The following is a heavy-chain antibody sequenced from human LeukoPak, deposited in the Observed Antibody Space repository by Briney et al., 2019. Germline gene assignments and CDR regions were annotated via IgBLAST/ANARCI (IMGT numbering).Heavy chain of an antibody. J-gene: IGHJ4*02. Sequence: PGGSLRLSCAASGFTFGSYSMNWVRQAPGKGLEWVSSISSSSSYIYYADSVKGRFTISRDNAKNSLYLQMNSLRAEDTAVYYCARDIQAHTAMGVYYFVHWGQGTLVTVSS. D-gene: IGHD5-18*01. CDR1: GFTFGSYS. CDR3: ARDIQAHTAMGVYYFVH. CDR2: ISSSSSYI. V-gene: IGHV3-21*01.